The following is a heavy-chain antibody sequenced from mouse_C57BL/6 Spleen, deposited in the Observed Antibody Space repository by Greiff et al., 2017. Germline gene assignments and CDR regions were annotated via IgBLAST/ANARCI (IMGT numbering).Heavy chain of an antibody. Sequence: EVKVVESGGDLVKPGGSLKLSCAASGFTFSSYGMSWVRQTPDKRLEWVATISSGGSYTYYPDSVKGRFTISRDNAKNTLYLQMSSLKSEDTDMYYCARDWDYWGQVTTLTVSS. CDR1: GFTFSSYG. V-gene: IGHV5-6*01. J-gene: IGHJ2*01. CDR2: ISSGGSYT. D-gene: IGHD4-1*01. CDR3: ARDWDY.